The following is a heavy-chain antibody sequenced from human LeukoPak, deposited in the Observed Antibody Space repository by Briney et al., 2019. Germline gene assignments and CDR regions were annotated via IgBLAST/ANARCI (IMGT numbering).Heavy chain of an antibody. Sequence: SETLSLTCAVHGGSFSGYYWSWIRQPPGKGLEWIGEINDSGSTNYNPSLKSRVTISVDTSKNQFSLKLSSVTAADTAVYYCARGLKGMMVVVTRYSDLWGRGTLVTVSS. V-gene: IGHV4-34*01. CDR2: INDSGST. D-gene: IGHD3-22*01. J-gene: IGHJ2*01. CDR3: ARGLKGMMVVVTRYSDL. CDR1: GGSFSGYY.